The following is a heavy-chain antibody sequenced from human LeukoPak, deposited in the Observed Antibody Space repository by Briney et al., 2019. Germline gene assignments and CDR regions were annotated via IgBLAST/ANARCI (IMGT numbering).Heavy chain of an antibody. Sequence: PGGSLRLSCAASGFIFGDYGMYWVRQAPGKGLEWVSGINWNSDRIGYADSVKGRFTISRDNAKNSLYMQMNSARAEDTALYYCARASYYYDTSGLGAFDVWGQGTTVVVSS. CDR1: GFIFGDYG. CDR2: INWNSDRI. J-gene: IGHJ3*01. V-gene: IGHV3-9*01. CDR3: ARASYYYDTSGLGAFDV. D-gene: IGHD3-22*01.